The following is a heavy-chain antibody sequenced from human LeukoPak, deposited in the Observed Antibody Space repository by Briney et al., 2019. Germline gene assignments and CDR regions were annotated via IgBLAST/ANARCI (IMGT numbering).Heavy chain of an antibody. CDR2: INPNSGGT. J-gene: IGHJ6*03. D-gene: IGHD3-3*01. Sequence: ASVKVSCKASGYTFTGYYMHWGRQAPGQGLEWMGWINPNSGGTNYAQKFQGRVTMTRDTSISTAYMELSRLRSDDTAVYYCARGRVEYNYYYYYMDVWGKGTTVTVSS. V-gene: IGHV1-2*02. CDR1: GYTFTGYY. CDR3: ARGRVEYNYYYYYMDV.